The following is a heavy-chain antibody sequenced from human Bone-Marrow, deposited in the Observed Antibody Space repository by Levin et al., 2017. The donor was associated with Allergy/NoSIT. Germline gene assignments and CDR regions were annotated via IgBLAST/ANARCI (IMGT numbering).Heavy chain of an antibody. J-gene: IGHJ4*02. D-gene: IGHD3-10*01. CDR2: IYYSGST. V-gene: IGHV4-59*01. CDR1: GGSISSYY. CDR3: ARGGVIWSYDY. Sequence: SETLSLTCTVSGGSISSYYWSWIRQPPGKGLEWIGYIYYSGSTNYNPSLKSRVTISVDTSKNQFSLKLSSVTAADTAVYYCARGGVIWSYDYWGQGTLVTVSS.